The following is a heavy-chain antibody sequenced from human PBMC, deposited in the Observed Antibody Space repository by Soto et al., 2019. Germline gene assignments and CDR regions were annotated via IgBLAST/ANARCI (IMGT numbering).Heavy chain of an antibody. D-gene: IGHD2-2*01. J-gene: IGHJ6*02. CDR2: ISAYNDNT. CDR1: GSTFANYG. CDR3: ASHTRDSYGMDV. Sequence: QVQLVQSRPEGKKPGASVKVSCKTSGSTFANYGISWVRQATGQGLEWMGWISAYNDNTNYAQKLRGRDTIPTDTSTNTADMELRSLGSYDTAVYYCASHTRDSYGMDVWGQGTTVTRSS. V-gene: IGHV1-18*04.